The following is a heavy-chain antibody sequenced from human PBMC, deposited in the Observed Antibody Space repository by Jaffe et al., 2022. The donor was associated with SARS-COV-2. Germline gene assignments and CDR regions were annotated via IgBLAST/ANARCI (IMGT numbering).Heavy chain of an antibody. Sequence: EVQLVESGGGLVKPGGSLRLSCAASGFTFSHAWMSWVRQAPGKGLEWVGLIKSKADGATTDYAAPVKGRFTISRDDSKDTLFLQMNSLKTEDTAVYYCATDWPGNSYPFDDWGRGTLVTVSS. CDR1: GFTFSHAW. J-gene: IGHJ4*02. CDR2: IKSKADGATT. D-gene: IGHD5-18*01. V-gene: IGHV3-15*01. CDR3: ATDWPGNSYPFDD.